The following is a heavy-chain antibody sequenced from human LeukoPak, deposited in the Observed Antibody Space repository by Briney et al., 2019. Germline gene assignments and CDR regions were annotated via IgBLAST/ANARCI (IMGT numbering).Heavy chain of an antibody. V-gene: IGHV4-61*02. D-gene: IGHD6-13*01. CDR2: IYTSGST. Sequence: SETLSLTCTVSGGSISSGSYYWSWIRQPAGKGLEWIGRIYTSGSTNYNPSLKSRVTISVDTSENQFSLKLSSVTAADTAVYYCARDGRAAGIYFDYWGQGTLVTVSS. CDR3: ARDGRAAGIYFDY. J-gene: IGHJ4*02. CDR1: GGSISSGSYY.